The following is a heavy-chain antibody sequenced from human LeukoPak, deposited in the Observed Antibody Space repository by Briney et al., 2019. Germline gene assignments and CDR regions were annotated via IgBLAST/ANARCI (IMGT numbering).Heavy chain of an antibody. V-gene: IGHV3-21*01. CDR2: IGSSGSYI. CDR3: ARDLEGY. Sequence: GGSLRLSCATSGFIFSHHGMNWVRQAPGKGLEWVSSIGSSGSYIYYADSLTGRFTISRDNAKNSLYLQMNSLRAEDTAMYYCARDLEGYWGQGTLVTVSS. J-gene: IGHJ4*02. CDR1: GFIFSHHG.